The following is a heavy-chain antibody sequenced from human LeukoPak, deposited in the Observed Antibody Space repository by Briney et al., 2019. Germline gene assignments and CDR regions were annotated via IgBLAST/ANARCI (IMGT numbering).Heavy chain of an antibody. CDR2: IDPSDSYT. CDR1: GYSFTSYW. V-gene: IGHV5-10-1*01. CDR3: ARDIIAAAGNVSY. D-gene: IGHD6-13*01. J-gene: IGHJ4*02. Sequence: GESLKISCKGSGYSFTSYWISWVRQMPGKGLEWMGRIDPSDSYTNYSPSFQGHVTTSAGKSISTAYLQWSSLKASDTAMYYCARDIIAAAGNVSYWGQGTLVTVSS.